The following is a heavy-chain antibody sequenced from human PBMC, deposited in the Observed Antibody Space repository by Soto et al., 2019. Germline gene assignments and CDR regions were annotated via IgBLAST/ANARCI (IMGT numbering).Heavy chain of an antibody. CDR1: GYTFTSYD. CDR2: IIPILGIA. CDR3: ARESLGVVPAAKRRPNWFDP. J-gene: IGHJ5*02. V-gene: IGHV1-69*04. D-gene: IGHD2-2*01. Sequence: GASVKVSCKASGYTFTSYDINWVRQATGQGLEWMGRIIPILGIANYAQKFQGRVTITADKSTIKAYMELSSLRSEDTAVYYCARESLGVVPAAKRRPNWFDPWGQGTLVTVSS.